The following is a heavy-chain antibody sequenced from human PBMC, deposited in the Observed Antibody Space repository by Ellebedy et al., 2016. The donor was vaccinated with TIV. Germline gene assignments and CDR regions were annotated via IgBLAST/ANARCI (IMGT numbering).Heavy chain of an antibody. D-gene: IGHD3-9*01. CDR1: GASFSAYY. CDR2: IDPSGIL. CDR3: AASPLDPLNPPL. V-gene: IGHV4-34*01. J-gene: IGHJ4*01. Sequence: MPSETLSLTFAVYGASFSAYYWNWIRQSTGNGLDWIGDIDPSGILNYNPSLASRVTISVDTSKNQIPLRLSSLTAADTAVYYCAASPLDPLNPPLWGHGTLVTVSP.